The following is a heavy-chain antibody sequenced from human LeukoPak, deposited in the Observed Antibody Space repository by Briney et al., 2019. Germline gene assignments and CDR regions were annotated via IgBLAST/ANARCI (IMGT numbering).Heavy chain of an antibody. CDR1: GGSFGPYY. D-gene: IGHD3-16*01. Sequence: PSGTLSLTCTVSGGSFGPYYWSWLRQPAGKALEWIGRSYTTGSTNYNPSLKSRVTMSLDTSKNQFSLKLSSVTAADTAVYYCARSGGSGFQLDSWGQGTLVTVSS. CDR2: SYTTGST. J-gene: IGHJ4*02. CDR3: ARSGGSGFQLDS. V-gene: IGHV4-4*07.